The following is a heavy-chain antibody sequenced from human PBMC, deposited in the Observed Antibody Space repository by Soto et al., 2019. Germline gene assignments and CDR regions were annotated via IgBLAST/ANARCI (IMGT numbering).Heavy chain of an antibody. D-gene: IGHD3-22*01. CDR3: TRVSMPYYFHTSGQYYYDF. J-gene: IGHJ4*02. CDR1: GGPFSAYY. Sequence: SETLSLTCAVYGGPFSAYYWSWIRQPPGEGLEWIGEINHTGGSSYNPSLKSRVIISVDASKNQFSLILSSVTAADTAVYYCTRVSMPYYFHTSGQYYYDFWGRGTLVTVSS. CDR2: INHTGGS. V-gene: IGHV4-34*01.